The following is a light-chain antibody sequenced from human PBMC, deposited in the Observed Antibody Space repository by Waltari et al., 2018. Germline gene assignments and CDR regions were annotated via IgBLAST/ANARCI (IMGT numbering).Light chain of an antibody. J-gene: IGKJ1*01. CDR2: AAS. CDR3: QQSYSTWT. V-gene: IGKV1-39*01. Sequence: DIQMTQSPPSLSAFVGDRVVITCRASQTISDYLNWYQQKPGKAPKLLIYAASSLQTGGPSRFSGSGSGTDFTLTISGLQPEDIATYYCQQSYSTWTFGQGTKVELK. CDR1: QTISDY.